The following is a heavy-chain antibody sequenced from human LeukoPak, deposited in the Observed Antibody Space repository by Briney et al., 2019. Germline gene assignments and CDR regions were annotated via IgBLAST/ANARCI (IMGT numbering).Heavy chain of an antibody. J-gene: IGHJ4*02. D-gene: IGHD2-2*02. CDR2: INHSGST. CDR3: ARALGYCSSTSCYIDY. V-gene: IGHV4-34*01. Sequence: SETLFLTCAVYGGSFSGDYWSWIRQPPGKGLEWIGEINHSGSTNYNPSLKSRVTISVDTSKNQFSLKLSSVTAADTAVYYCARALGYCSSTSCYIDYWGQGTLVTVSS. CDR1: GGSFSGDY.